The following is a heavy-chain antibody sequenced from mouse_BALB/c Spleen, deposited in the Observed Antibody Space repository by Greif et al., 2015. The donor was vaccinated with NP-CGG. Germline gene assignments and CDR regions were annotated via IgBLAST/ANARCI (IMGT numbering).Heavy chain of an antibody. J-gene: IGHJ3*01. CDR2: IDPANGNT. V-gene: IGHV14-3*02. Sequence: VQLKESGAELVKPGASVKLSCTASGFNTKDTYMHWVKQRPGQGLEWIGRIDPANGNTKYDPKFQGKATITADTSSNTAYLQLSSLTSEDTAVYYCARNEGFAYWGQGTLVTVSA. CDR3: ARNEGFAY. CDR1: GFNTKDTY.